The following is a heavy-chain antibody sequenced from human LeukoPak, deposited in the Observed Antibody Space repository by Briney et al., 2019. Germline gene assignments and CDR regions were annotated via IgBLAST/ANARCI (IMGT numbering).Heavy chain of an antibody. CDR3: ARIISTYYDFWSPRGDWFDP. CDR2: INHSGST. D-gene: IGHD3-3*01. V-gene: IGHV4-34*01. J-gene: IGHJ5*02. Sequence: PSETLSLTCAVYGGFFSGYYWSWIRQPPGKGLEWIGEINHSGSTNYNPSLKSRVTISVDTSKNQFSLKLSSVTAADTAVYYCARIISTYYDFWSPRGDWFDPWGQGTLVTVSS. CDR1: GGFFSGYY.